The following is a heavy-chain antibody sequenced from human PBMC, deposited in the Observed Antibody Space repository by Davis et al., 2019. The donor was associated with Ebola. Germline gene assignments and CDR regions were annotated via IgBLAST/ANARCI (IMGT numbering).Heavy chain of an antibody. CDR2: INHSGST. V-gene: IGHV4-34*01. Sequence: MPSETLSLTCAVYGGSFSGYYWSWIRQPPGKGLEWIGEINHSGSTNYNPSHKSRVSISVDTSKNQFSLKLNSVTSADTAVYYCARGGGYSFDSWGQGTLVTVSS. CDR1: GGSFSGYY. J-gene: IGHJ5*01. D-gene: IGHD4-11*01. CDR3: ARGGGYSFDS.